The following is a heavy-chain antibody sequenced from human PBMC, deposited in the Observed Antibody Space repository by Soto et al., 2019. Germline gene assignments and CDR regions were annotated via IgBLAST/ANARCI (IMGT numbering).Heavy chain of an antibody. CDR2: IYYSGIT. CDR1: GVSISNSSYY. CDR3: ARHASN. J-gene: IGHJ4*02. V-gene: IGHV4-39*01. Sequence: LSLTCTVSGVSISNSSYYWGWIRRPPGKGLEWIGTIYYSGITYYNPSLKSRVTISVDTSKNQFSLKLTSVTAADTAVYYCARHASNWGQGTLVTVSS.